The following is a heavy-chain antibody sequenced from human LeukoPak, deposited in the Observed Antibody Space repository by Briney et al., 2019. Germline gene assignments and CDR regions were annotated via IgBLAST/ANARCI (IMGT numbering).Heavy chain of an antibody. Sequence: GGSLRLSCEASGFTFTNTWMSWVRQAPGKGLEWVGRVKSKADDGTTDYAAPVQGRFTISRDDSKNTLYLQMNSLKTEDTAVYYCTTGVMITFGGVIVFDYWGQGTLVTVSS. D-gene: IGHD3-16*02. J-gene: IGHJ4*02. CDR3: TTGVMITFGGVIVFDY. V-gene: IGHV3-15*01. CDR1: GFTFTNTW. CDR2: VKSKADDGTT.